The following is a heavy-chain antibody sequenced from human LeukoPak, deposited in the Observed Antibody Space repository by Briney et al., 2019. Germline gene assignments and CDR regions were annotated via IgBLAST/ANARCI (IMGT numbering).Heavy chain of an antibody. CDR3: ARRHVEYSSSSDPYYFDY. Sequence: SETLSLTCAVSGGSISSSNWWSWVRQPPGKGLEWIGEIYHSGSTNYNPSLKSRVTISVDTSKNQFSLKVSSVTAADTAVYYCARRHVEYSSSSDPYYFDYWGQGTLVTVSS. CDR2: IYHSGST. D-gene: IGHD6-6*01. V-gene: IGHV4-4*02. J-gene: IGHJ4*02. CDR1: GGSISSSNW.